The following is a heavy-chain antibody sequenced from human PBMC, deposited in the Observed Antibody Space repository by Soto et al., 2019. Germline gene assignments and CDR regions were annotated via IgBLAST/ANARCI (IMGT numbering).Heavy chain of an antibody. CDR1: RGSISSRTCS. CDR2: ISYSGST. J-gene: IGHJ6*02. D-gene: IGHD3-3*01. CDR3: TAYDFWSGFLDV. V-gene: IGHV4-39*01. Sequence: SETLSLTCTVSRGSISSRTCSWGRIRQPPGRGLEWIGRISYSGSTYNNPSLKSRVTISVATSQNQFSLRLSSVTAADTAVYYGTAYDFWSGFLDVWGQGTTVTVSS.